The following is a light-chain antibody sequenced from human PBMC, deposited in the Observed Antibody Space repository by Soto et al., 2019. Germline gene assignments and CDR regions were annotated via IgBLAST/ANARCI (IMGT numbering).Light chain of an antibody. CDR1: QNISNY. CDR3: QQYYCVPLT. Sequence: DIQMTQSPPSLSASVGDSVTITCQATQNISNYLNWYQHKPGRAPKLLIYDGSSLQTGVPSRFSGSGSGTDFTLIITDLQSEDSATYYCQQYYCVPLTFGGGTKVEI. J-gene: IGKJ4*01. V-gene: IGKV1-33*01. CDR2: DGS.